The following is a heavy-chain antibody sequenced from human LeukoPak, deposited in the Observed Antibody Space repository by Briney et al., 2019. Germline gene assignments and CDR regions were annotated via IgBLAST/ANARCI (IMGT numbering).Heavy chain of an antibody. CDR2: IYSSGST. V-gene: IGHV4-39*07. Sequence: SETLSLTCSVSGVSISSGSNYWGWIRQPPGKALEWIGSIYSSGSTYYNSSLKSRVIILIDTSKNHFSLTLSSVTAADTAVYYCTRSDGYGLVGIWGQGTMDTVSS. D-gene: IGHD3-10*01. CDR3: TRSDGYGLVGI. CDR1: GVSISSGSNY. J-gene: IGHJ3*01.